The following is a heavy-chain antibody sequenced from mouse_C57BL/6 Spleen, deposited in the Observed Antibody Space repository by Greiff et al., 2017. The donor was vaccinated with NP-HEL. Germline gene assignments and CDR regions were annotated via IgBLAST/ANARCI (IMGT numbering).Heavy chain of an antibody. D-gene: IGHD3-3*01. J-gene: IGHJ2*01. Sequence: EVMLVESGGDLVKPGGSLKLSCAASGFTFSSYGMSWVRQTPDKRLEWVATISSGGSYTYYPDSVKGRFTISRDNAKNTLYLQMSSLKSEDTAMYYCARKALGQDYFDYWGQGTTLTVSS. CDR2: ISSGGSYT. CDR3: ARKALGQDYFDY. CDR1: GFTFSSYG. V-gene: IGHV5-6*01.